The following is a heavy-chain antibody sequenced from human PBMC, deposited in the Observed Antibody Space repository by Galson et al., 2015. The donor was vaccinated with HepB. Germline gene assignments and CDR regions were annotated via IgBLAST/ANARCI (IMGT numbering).Heavy chain of an antibody. CDR3: ARERDENWFRAGADP. Sequence: SVKVSCKASGYTFTSYGISWVRQAPGQGLEWMGWISAYNGNTNYAQKLQGRVTMTTDTSTSTAYMELRSLRSDDTAVYYCARERDENWFRAGADPWGQGTLVTVSS. CDR1: GYTFTSYG. CDR2: ISAYNGNT. D-gene: IGHD3-10*01. J-gene: IGHJ5*02. V-gene: IGHV1-18*01.